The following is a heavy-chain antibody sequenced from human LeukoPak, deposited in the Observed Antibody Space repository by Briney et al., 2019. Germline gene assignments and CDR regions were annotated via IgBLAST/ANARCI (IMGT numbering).Heavy chain of an antibody. D-gene: IGHD3-22*01. CDR2: INPSGGST. Sequence: GASVKVSCKASGYTFTSYYMHWVRQAPGQGLEWMGIINPSGGSTSYAQKFQGRVTMTRDTSTSTVYMELSSLRSEDTAVYYCARITGYDSSGYYQPDYWGQGTLVTVPS. J-gene: IGHJ4*02. CDR1: GYTFTSYY. CDR3: ARITGYDSSGYYQPDY. V-gene: IGHV1-46*01.